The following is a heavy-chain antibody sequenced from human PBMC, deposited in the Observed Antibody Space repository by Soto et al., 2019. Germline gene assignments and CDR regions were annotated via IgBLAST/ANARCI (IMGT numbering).Heavy chain of an antibody. CDR1: GGSSSGYY. CDR2: VNHSRSP. CDR3: ARETDPYYGSGSYYY. D-gene: IGHD3-10*01. V-gene: IGHV4-34*01. Sequence: QVHLQQWGAGLLKPSETLSLSCAIFGGSSSGYYWSWIRQPPGKGLEWIGEVNHSRSPNYNPSLKSRATISLDTSKNHVSLKLSSVTAADTGVYYCARETDPYYGSGSYYYWGQGTLVTVSS. J-gene: IGHJ4*02.